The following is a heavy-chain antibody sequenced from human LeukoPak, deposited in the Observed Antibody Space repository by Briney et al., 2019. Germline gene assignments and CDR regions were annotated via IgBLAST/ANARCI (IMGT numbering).Heavy chain of an antibody. CDR1: GGSIGSDGFY. J-gene: IGHJ2*01. CDR2: IYLSGDT. D-gene: IGHD4-11*01. V-gene: IGHV4-61*02. Sequence: SETLSLTCTVSGGSIGSDGFYWGWIRQPAGKGLEWLGRIYLSGDTNFNPSLKSRLNMSLDTSKNLFSLKLTSVTAPDTGLYFCARSGPTYSDSGWNFDLWGRGTLVTVSS. CDR3: ARSGPTYSDSGWNFDL.